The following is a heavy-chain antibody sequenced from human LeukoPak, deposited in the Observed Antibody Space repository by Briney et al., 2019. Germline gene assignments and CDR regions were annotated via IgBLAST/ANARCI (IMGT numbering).Heavy chain of an antibody. Sequence: PSGTLSLTCAVSGGSISSSNWWSWVRQPPGKGLEWIGEIYHSGSTNYNPSLKSRVTISVDKSKNQFSLKLSSVTAADTAVYYCAREPYYYGSGRGFDYWGQGTLVTVSS. CDR3: AREPYYYGSGRGFDY. CDR1: GGSISSSNW. CDR2: IYHSGST. V-gene: IGHV4-4*02. D-gene: IGHD3-10*01. J-gene: IGHJ4*02.